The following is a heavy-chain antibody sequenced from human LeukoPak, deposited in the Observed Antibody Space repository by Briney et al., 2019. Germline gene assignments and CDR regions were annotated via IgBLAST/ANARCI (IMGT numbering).Heavy chain of an antibody. CDR1: DDSIRIYY. D-gene: IGHD1/OR15-1a*01. V-gene: IGHV4-59*01. Sequence: PSETLSLTCSVSDDSIRIYYWNWIRQPPGEGLEWIGYSHHSGSINYNPSLKSRVTLSVDTSKNWLSLRLTSVTAADTAVYYCARSNNDLRGFDIWGQGTMVTVSS. J-gene: IGHJ3*02. CDR2: SHHSGSI. CDR3: ARSNNDLRGFDI.